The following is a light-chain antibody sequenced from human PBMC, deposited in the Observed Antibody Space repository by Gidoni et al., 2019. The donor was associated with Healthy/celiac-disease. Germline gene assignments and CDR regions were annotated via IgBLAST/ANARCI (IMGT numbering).Light chain of an antibody. CDR2: AAS. J-gene: IGKJ1*01. CDR1: HSISSY. CDR3: QQSYSTPRT. V-gene: IGKV1-39*01. Sequence: DIQMTKSRSSMSASVGDRVTITCRASHSISSYLNWYQKKPGKAPKLLIYAASSLQSGVPSRFSGRGAGTDFTLTISRLQPEDVATYYWQQSYSTPRTFGQGTKVEIK.